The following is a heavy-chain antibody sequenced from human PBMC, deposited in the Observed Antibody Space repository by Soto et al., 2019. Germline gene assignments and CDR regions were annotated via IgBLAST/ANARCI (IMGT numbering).Heavy chain of an antibody. CDR1: GCTFSDYY. V-gene: IGHV3-11*06. Sequence: XGSLRLSCSASGCTFSDYYMSWIRQAPGKGLEWVSYISSSSSYTNYADSVKGRFTISRDNAKNSLYLQMNSLRAEDTAVYYCARSTTVVTHAFDIWGQGTMVTVSS. CDR3: ARSTTVVTHAFDI. D-gene: IGHD4-17*01. CDR2: ISSSSSYT. J-gene: IGHJ3*02.